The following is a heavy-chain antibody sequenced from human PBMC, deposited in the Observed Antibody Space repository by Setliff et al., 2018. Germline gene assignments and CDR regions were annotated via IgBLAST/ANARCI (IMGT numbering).Heavy chain of an antibody. Sequence: QPGGSLRLSCAASGFTFGDFAMTWVRQAPGKGLEWVSSIYSSGTTKSADSVKGRFTISRDNSKNTLYLQMNSLRAEDTAVYYCAKDKGGQQWLRAYYFDYWGQGTLVTVSS. D-gene: IGHD6-19*01. CDR3: AKDKGGQQWLRAYYFDY. J-gene: IGHJ4*02. V-gene: IGHV3-66*03. CDR1: GFTFGDFA. CDR2: IYSSGTT.